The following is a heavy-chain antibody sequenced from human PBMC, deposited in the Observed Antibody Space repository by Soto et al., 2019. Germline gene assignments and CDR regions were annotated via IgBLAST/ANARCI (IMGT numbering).Heavy chain of an antibody. CDR2: TYYRSKWYN. J-gene: IGHJ6*02. CDR1: GDSVSSNSAA. CDR3: ARVSYYYDSSGYYPNYYYGMDV. Sequence: SQTLSLTCAISGDSVSSNSAAWNWIRQSPSRGLEWLGRTYYRSKWYNDYAVSVKSRITINPDTSKNQFSLQLNSVTPEDTAVYYCARVSYYYDSSGYYPNYYYGMDVWGQGTTVTVSS. D-gene: IGHD3-22*01. V-gene: IGHV6-1*01.